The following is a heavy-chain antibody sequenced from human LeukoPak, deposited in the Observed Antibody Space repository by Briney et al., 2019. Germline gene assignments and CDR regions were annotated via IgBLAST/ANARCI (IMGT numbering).Heavy chain of an antibody. V-gene: IGHV3-23*01. CDR2: ISGSGGST. D-gene: IGHD2-15*01. CDR3: AKDLGYCSGGSCYYYYGMDV. J-gene: IGHJ6*02. CDR1: GFTFSSYA. Sequence: GASLRLSCAASGFTFSSYAMSWVRQAPGKGLEWVSAISGSGGSTYYADPAKGRFTISRDNSKNTLYLQMNSLRAEDTAVYYCAKDLGYCSGGSCYYYYGMDVWGQGTTVTVSS.